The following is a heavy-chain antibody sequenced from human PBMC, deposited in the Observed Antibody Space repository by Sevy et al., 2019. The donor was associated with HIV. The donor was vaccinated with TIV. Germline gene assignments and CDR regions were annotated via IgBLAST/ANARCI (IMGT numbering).Heavy chain of an antibody. CDR1: GFTFSIYA. J-gene: IGHJ4*02. CDR2: MSGRGGAI. Sequence: GGSLRLSCATSGFTFSIYAMSWVRQAPGKGLEWVSSMSGRGGAIYYADSVKGRFTITRDNSRNTLYLHMNSLRVGDTAVYFCAKNRVDLEPARVFDYWGQGTLVTVSS. D-gene: IGHD5-12*01. V-gene: IGHV3-23*01. CDR3: AKNRVDLEPARVFDY.